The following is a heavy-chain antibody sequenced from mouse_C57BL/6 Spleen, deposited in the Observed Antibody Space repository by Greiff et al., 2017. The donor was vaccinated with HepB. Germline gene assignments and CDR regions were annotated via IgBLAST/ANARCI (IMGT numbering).Heavy chain of an antibody. V-gene: IGHV1-22*01. J-gene: IGHJ4*01. Sequence: VQLKQSGPELVKPGASVKMSCKASGYTFTDYNMHWVKQSHGKSLEWIGYINPNNGGTSYNQKFKGKATLTVNKSSSTAYMELRSLTSEDSAVYYCARTTTVVEYAMDYWGQGTSVTVSS. D-gene: IGHD1-1*01. CDR1: GYTFTDYN. CDR3: ARTTTVVEYAMDY. CDR2: INPNNGGT.